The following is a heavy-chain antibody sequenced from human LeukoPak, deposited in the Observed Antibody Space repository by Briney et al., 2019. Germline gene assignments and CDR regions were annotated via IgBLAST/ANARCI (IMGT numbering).Heavy chain of an antibody. CDR1: GGTFSSYA. Sequence: ASVQVSCKASGGTFSSYAISWVRQATGQGLEWMGWVSPNSGNTGYAQKFQGRVTMTRDTSISTVYMELSSLRSEDTAVYYCARGVGYCSGGNCYGVGSSDYWGQGTLVTVSS. CDR2: VSPNSGNT. J-gene: IGHJ4*02. V-gene: IGHV1-8*02. D-gene: IGHD2-15*01. CDR3: ARGVGYCSGGNCYGVGSSDY.